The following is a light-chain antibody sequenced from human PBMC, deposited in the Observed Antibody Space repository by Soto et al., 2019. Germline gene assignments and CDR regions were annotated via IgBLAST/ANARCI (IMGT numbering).Light chain of an antibody. J-gene: IGKJ5*01. CDR1: QSITRF. Sequence: DIQITQSPSSVSASVGERVTMTCRASQSITRFLNWYQQKPGKAPKLLIYAASSLQSGVPSRFSGSGSGTQFTLTISSLQPEDFATYYCQQNYSPPPITFGQGTRLEIK. V-gene: IGKV1-39*01. CDR3: QQNYSPPPIT. CDR2: AAS.